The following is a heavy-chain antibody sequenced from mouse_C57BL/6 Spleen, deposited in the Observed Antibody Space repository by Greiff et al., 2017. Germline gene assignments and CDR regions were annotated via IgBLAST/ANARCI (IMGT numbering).Heavy chain of an antibody. V-gene: IGHV5-4*03. Sequence: EVKLVESGGGLVKPGGSLKLSCAASGFTFSSYAMSWVRQTPEKRLEWVATISDGGSYTYYPDNVKGRFTISRDNAKNNLYLQMSHLKSEDTAMYYCARGRGLTTVASMDYWGQGTSVTVSS. CDR2: ISDGGSYT. CDR1: GFTFSSYA. CDR3: ARGRGLTTVASMDY. D-gene: IGHD1-1*01. J-gene: IGHJ4*01.